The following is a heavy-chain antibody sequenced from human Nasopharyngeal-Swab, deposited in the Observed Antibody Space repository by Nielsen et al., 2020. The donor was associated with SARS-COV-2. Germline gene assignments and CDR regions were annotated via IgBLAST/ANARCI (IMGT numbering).Heavy chain of an antibody. D-gene: IGHD2-2*01. J-gene: IGHJ6*02. CDR2: INPGSGGT. V-gene: IGHV1-46*02. Sequence: ASVKVSCKASGYTFNHYYIHWVRQATGQGLEWMGMINPGSGGTTYAQKFQGRVTMTRDTYTSTVFMELSSLRSEDTAVYYCSRMGRCRCSSCDMDVWVQGTTVTVSS. CDR3: SRMGRCRCSSCDMDV. CDR1: GYTFNHYY.